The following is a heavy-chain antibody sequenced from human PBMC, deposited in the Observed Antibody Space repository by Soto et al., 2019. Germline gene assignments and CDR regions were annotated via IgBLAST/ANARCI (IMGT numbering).Heavy chain of an antibody. CDR2: ISYDGSNK. CDR1: GFTFSSYG. D-gene: IGHD3-10*01. J-gene: IGHJ6*02. Sequence: QVQLVESGGGVVQPGRSLRLSCAASGFTFSSYGMHWVRQAPGKGLEWVAVISYDGSNKYYADSVKGRFTISRDNSKNTLYMQMNGLRAEDRDGYYCAKDRGGGAGGYYYGMDVWGQGTTVTVSS. CDR3: AKDRGGGAGGYYYGMDV. V-gene: IGHV3-30*18.